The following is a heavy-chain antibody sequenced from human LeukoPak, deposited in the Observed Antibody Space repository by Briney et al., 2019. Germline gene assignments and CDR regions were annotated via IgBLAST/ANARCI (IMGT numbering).Heavy chain of an antibody. CDR1: GYTFTSYG. CDR2: ISAYNGNT. Sequence: ASVKVSCKASGYTFTSYGISWVRQAPGQGLEWMGWISAYNGNTNYAQKLQGRVTTTTDTSTSTAYMELRSLRSDDTAVYYCARRDHCSSASCYGVDYWGQGTLVTVSS. D-gene: IGHD2-2*01. J-gene: IGHJ4*02. V-gene: IGHV1-18*01. CDR3: ARRDHCSSASCYGVDY.